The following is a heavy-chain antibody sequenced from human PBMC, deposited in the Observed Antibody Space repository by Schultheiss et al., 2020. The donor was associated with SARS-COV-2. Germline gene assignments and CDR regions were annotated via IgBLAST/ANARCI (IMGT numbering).Heavy chain of an antibody. V-gene: IGHV3-49*04. CDR2: IRSKAYGGTA. D-gene: IGHD3-22*01. J-gene: IGHJ4*02. CDR3: TRFSYYDSSPTFDY. CDR1: GFTFGDYA. Sequence: GGSLRLSCTASGFTFGDYAMTWVRQAPGKGLEWVGFIRSKAYGGTADYAASVNGRFTISRDDSKSIAYLQMNSLKTEDTAVYYCTRFSYYDSSPTFDYWGQGTLVTVSS.